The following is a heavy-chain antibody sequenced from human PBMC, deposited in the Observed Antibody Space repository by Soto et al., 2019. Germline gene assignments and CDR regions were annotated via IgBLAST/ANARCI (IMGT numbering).Heavy chain of an antibody. CDR2: ISWNSGSI. Sequence: GGSLRLSCAASGFTFDDYAMHWVRQAPGKGLEWVSGISWNSGSIGYADSVKGRFTISRDNAKNSLYLQMNSLRAEDTALYYCAKDSYGYCTNGVCPDAFDIWGQGTMVTVSS. V-gene: IGHV3-9*01. D-gene: IGHD2-8*01. J-gene: IGHJ3*02. CDR1: GFTFDDYA. CDR3: AKDSYGYCTNGVCPDAFDI.